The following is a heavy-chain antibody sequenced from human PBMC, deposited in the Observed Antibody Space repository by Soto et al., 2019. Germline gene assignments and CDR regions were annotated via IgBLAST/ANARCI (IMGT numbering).Heavy chain of an antibody. V-gene: IGHV4-61*01. CDR3: ARSKVVTAIHLDY. CDR1: GGSVSSGSYY. CDR2: IYYSGST. Sequence: QVQLQESGPGLVKPSETLSLTCTVSGGSVSSGSYYWSWIRQPPGKGLEWIGYIYYSGSTNYNPSLNSRVTISVDTSKNQFSLKLSSVTAADTAVYYCARSKVVTAIHLDYWGQGTLVTVSS. D-gene: IGHD2-21*02. J-gene: IGHJ4*02.